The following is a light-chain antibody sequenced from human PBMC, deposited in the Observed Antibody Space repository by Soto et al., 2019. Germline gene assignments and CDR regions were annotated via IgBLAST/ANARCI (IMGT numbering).Light chain of an antibody. CDR2: EVS. V-gene: IGLV2-14*01. Sequence: QSVLTQPASVSGSPGQSITISCTGTSSDVGGYNYVSWYQQHPGKVPKLMISEVSDRPLGVSNRFSGSKSGNTASLTISGLQAEDEADYYCCSYTGSTTRVFGPGTKLTVL. CDR3: CSYTGSTTRV. CDR1: SSDVGGYNY. J-gene: IGLJ1*01.